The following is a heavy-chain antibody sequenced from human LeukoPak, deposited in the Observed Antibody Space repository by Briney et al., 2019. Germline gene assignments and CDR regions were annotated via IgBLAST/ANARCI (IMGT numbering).Heavy chain of an antibody. V-gene: IGHV4-39*01. CDR3: ARGTMYYDFWSGYYTSVAYGMDV. CDR1: GGSISSSSYY. J-gene: IGHJ6*02. D-gene: IGHD3-3*01. Sequence: SETLSLTCTVSGGSISSSSYYWGWIRQPPGKGLEWIGSIYYSGSTYYNPSLKSRVTISVDTSKNQFSLKLSSVTAADTAVYYCARGTMYYDFWSGYYTSVAYGMDVWGQGTAVTVSS. CDR2: IYYSGST.